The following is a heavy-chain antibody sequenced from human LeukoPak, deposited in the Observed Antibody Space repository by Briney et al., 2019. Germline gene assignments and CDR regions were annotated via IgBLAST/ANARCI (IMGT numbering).Heavy chain of an antibody. V-gene: IGHV3-23*01. Sequence: GGSLRLSCAASGFTFSSYGMSWVRQAPGKGLEWVSAISGSGGSTYYADSVKGRFTISRDNSKNTLYLQMNSLRAEDTAVYYCARSPLGYDYVWGSYVRDWGQGTLVTVSS. CDR3: ARSPLGYDYVWGSYVRD. CDR1: GFTFSSYG. J-gene: IGHJ4*02. D-gene: IGHD3-16*01. CDR2: ISGSGGST.